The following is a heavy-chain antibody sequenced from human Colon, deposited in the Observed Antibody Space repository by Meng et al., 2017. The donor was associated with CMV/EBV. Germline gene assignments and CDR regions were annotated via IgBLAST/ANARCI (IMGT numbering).Heavy chain of an antibody. V-gene: IGHV3-23*01. J-gene: IGHJ4*02. D-gene: IGHD3-3*01. CDR2: IRGNGGSA. CDR3: AKGAAFGVTAPDY. CDR1: GFTFNAFW. Sequence: GESLKISCAAPGFTFNAFWMTWVRQAPGKGLEWVSRIRGNGGSAAYADSVQDRFTIFRDNSQNTLYLQMNSLRAEDTAVYYCAKGAAFGVTAPDYWGQGTLVTVSS.